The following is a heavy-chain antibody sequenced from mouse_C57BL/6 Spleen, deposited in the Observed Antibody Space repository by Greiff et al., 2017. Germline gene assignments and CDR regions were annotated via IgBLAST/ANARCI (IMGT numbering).Heavy chain of an antibody. V-gene: IGHV5-17*01. D-gene: IGHD1-2*01. CDR1: GFTFSDYG. CDR2: ISSGSSTI. J-gene: IGHJ4*01. CDR3: ARGGILRLYAMDY. Sequence: EVKLEESGGGLVKPGGSLKLSCAASGFTFSDYGMHWVRQAPEKGLEWVAYISSGSSTIYYADTVKGRFTISRDNAKNTLFLQMTSLRSEDTAMYYCARGGILRLYAMDYWGQGTSVTVSS.